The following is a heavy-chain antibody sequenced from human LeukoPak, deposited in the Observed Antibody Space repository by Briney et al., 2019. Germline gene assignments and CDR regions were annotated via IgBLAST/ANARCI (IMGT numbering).Heavy chain of an antibody. CDR3: RGRGPADNTLV. Sequence: SESLSLTCLVFGGSISNYYWRWIRQPPGKGLEWIGCIHYIVRTSYNSSLKTGFTISVATSNNHFSLKLTSLTAADTALFSLRGRGPADNTLVWGQGTQVIVPS. CDR2: IHYIVRT. V-gene: IGHV4-59*04. J-gene: IGHJ4*02. CDR1: GGSISNYY. D-gene: IGHD3-10*01.